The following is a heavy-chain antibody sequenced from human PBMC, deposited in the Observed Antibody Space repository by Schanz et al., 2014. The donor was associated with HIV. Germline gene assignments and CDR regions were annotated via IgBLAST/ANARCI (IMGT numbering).Heavy chain of an antibody. D-gene: IGHD3-22*01. CDR2: ISYDGRNK. V-gene: IGHV3-30*04. CDR3: TGGLYYDSTPFDP. CDR1: AFTFRSYV. J-gene: IGHJ5*02. Sequence: QVQLVESGGGVVQPGRSLRLSCAASAFTFRSYVLHWVRQAPGKGLDWVAGISYDGRNKYYADSVKGRFTISRDNSKNTLYLQMNSLRAEDTAVYYCTGGLYYDSTPFDPWGQGTLVTVSS.